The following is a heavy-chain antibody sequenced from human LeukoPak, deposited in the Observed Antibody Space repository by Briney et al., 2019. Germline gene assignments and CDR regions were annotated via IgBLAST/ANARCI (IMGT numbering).Heavy chain of an antibody. J-gene: IGHJ6*03. Sequence: SVKVSXKASGGTFSSYAISWVRQAPGQGLEWMGGIIPIFGTANYAQKFQGRVTITTDESTSTAYMELSSLRSEDTAVYYRASASGAVEMATISAYYYYYMDVWGKGTTVTVSS. D-gene: IGHD5-24*01. CDR3: ASASGAVEMATISAYYYYYMDV. CDR2: IIPIFGTA. V-gene: IGHV1-69*05. CDR1: GGTFSSYA.